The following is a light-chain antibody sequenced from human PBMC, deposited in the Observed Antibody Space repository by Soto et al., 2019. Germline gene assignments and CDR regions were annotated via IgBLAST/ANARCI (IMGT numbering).Light chain of an antibody. J-gene: IGLJ1*01. Sequence: QSALTQPPSASGSPGQSVTSSCTGASSDVGGYNYVSWYQQHPGKAPKLMIYEVSKRPSGVPDRLSGSKSGNTASLTVSGLQAEDEADYYCSSYAGSNNPSYVCGTGTKVTVL. CDR3: SSYAGSNNPSYV. CDR2: EVS. CDR1: SSDVGGYNY. V-gene: IGLV2-8*01.